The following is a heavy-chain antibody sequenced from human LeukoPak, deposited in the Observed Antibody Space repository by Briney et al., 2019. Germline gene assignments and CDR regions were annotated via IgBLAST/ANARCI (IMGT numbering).Heavy chain of an antibody. CDR2: IYYSGST. V-gene: IGHV4-39*07. CDR3: ARDQSGSYLYFFDY. D-gene: IGHD1-26*01. CDR1: GGSISSTYYY. Sequence: SETLSLTCTVSGGSISSTYYYWGWIRQPPGKGLEWIGSIYYSGSTYYNPSLKSRVTISVDTSKNQFSLKLSSVTAADTAVYYCARDQSGSYLYFFDYWGQGTLVTVSS. J-gene: IGHJ4*02.